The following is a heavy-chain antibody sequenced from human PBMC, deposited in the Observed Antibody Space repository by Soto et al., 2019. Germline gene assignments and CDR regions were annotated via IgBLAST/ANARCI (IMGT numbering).Heavy chain of an antibody. J-gene: IGHJ5*02. CDR3: ARRDRSGFSYWLDT. V-gene: IGHV4-31*03. CDR2: IYFSGTT. Sequence: QVQLQESGPGLVKPSQTLSLTCTVSGGSINSGGYYWTWIRQHPGKGLEWIGTIYFSGTTNYNPSLESRVTISVDTSKSQFSLKLSSVTAADTAVYYCARRDRSGFSYWLDTWGQGTLVTVSS. D-gene: IGHD3-22*01. CDR1: GGSINSGGYY.